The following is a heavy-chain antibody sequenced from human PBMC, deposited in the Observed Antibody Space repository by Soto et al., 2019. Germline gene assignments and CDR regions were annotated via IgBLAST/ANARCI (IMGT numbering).Heavy chain of an antibody. V-gene: IGHV3-48*02. CDR1: GFTFSSYS. CDR2: ISSSSSTI. J-gene: IGHJ6*02. Sequence: EVQLVESGGGLVQPGGSLRLSCAASGFTFSSYSMNWVRQAPGKGLEWVSYISSSSSTIYYADSVKGRFTISRDNAKNSLYLQMNSLRDEDTAVYYCARDRGTSDYGFLYYYYGMDVWGQGTTVTVSS. CDR3: ARDRGTSDYGFLYYYYGMDV. D-gene: IGHD3-10*01.